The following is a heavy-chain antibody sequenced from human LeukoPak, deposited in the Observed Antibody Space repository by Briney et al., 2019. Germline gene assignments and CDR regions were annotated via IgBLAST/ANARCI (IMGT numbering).Heavy chain of an antibody. V-gene: IGHV1-2*02. CDR1: GYTFTGYY. CDR2: INPNSGGT. CDR3: ARVGRVEMATIFFDY. Sequence: ASVKVSCKASGYTFTGYYMHWVRQAPGQGLEWMGWINPNSGGTNYAQKFQGRVTMTRDTSISTAYMELSRLRSDDTAVYYCARVGRVEMATIFFDYWAREPWSPSPQ. J-gene: IGHJ4*02. D-gene: IGHD5-24*01.